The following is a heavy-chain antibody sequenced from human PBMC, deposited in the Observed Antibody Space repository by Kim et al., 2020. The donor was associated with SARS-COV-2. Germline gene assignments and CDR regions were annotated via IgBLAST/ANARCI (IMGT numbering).Heavy chain of an antibody. V-gene: IGHV3-74*01. Sequence: GGSLRLSCAASGFTFSSYWMHWVRQVPGKGLVWVSRINTDGTYANYTDSVKGRFTISRDNAKSTLYLQMNSLTVDVTAGYHCVRDTIQINYIEYWGQGT. CDR2: INTDGTYA. J-gene: IGHJ4*02. D-gene: IGHD2-2*01. CDR1: GFTFSSYW. CDR3: VRDTIQINYIEY.